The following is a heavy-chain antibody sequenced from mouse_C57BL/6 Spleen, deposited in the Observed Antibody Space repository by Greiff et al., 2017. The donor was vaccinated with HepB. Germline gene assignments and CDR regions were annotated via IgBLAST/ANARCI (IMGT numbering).Heavy chain of an antibody. J-gene: IGHJ2*01. CDR2: IRNKANGYTT. CDR1: GFTFTDYY. V-gene: IGHV7-3*01. CDR3: ARYMGGLDY. D-gene: IGHD3-3*01. Sequence: EVQLVESGGGLVQPGGSLKLSCAASGFTFTDYYMSWVRQPPGKALEWLGFIRNKANGYTTEYSASVKGRFTISRDNSQSILYLQMNALRAEDSATYYCARYMGGLDYWGQGTTLTVSS.